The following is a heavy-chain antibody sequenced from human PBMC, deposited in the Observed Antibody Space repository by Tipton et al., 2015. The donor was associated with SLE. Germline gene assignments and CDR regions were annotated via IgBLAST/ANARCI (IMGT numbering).Heavy chain of an antibody. J-gene: IGHJ4*02. V-gene: IGHV3-23*01. CDR3: AKVRTPIVATIGDY. Sequence: SLRLSCTVSGFTFSNFAMNWVRQAPGKGLEWVSAISGSGGSTYYADSVKGRFTISRDNSKNTLYLQMNSLRAEDTAVYYCAKVRTPIVATIGDYWGQGTLVTVSS. CDR2: ISGSGGST. D-gene: IGHD5-12*01. CDR1: GFTFSNFA.